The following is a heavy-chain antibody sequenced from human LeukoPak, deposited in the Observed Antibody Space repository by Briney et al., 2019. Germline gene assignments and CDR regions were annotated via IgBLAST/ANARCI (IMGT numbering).Heavy chain of an antibody. D-gene: IGHD5-18*01. J-gene: IGHJ5*02. CDR1: GGTFSSYA. CDR3: ARGSPLQLWTERGWFDP. Sequence: SVKVSCKASGGTFSSYAISWVRQAPGQGLEWRGGIIPIFGTANYAQKFQGRVTITTDESTSTAYMELSSLRSEETAVYYCARGSPLQLWTERGWFDPWGQGTLVTVSS. CDR2: IIPIFGTA. V-gene: IGHV1-69*05.